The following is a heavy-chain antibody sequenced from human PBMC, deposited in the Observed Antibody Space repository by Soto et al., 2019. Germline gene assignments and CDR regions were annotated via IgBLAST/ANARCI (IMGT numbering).Heavy chain of an antibody. CDR2: IDWDDDK. J-gene: IGHJ6*02. CDR3: ARIRFWSGYYPYYYYGMDV. D-gene: IGHD3-3*01. V-gene: IGHV2-70*11. CDR1: GGSISSYYW. Sequence: TLSLTCTVSGGSISSYYWSWIRQPPGKALEWLARIDWDDDKYYSTSLKTRLTISKDTSKNQVVLTMTNMDPVDTATYYCARIRFWSGYYPYYYYGMDVWGQGTTVTVSS.